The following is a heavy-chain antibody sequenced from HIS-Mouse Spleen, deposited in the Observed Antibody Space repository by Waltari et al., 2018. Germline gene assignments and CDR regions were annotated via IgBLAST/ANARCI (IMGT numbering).Heavy chain of an antibody. CDR1: GSNVTSSD. J-gene: IGHJ4*02. D-gene: IGHD4-4*01. V-gene: IGHV1-8*01. CDR3: ARGHDYSNYFDY. CDR2: MNPNSGNT. Sequence: QVQLVQSGAEVQKPGASVKVSCQAYGSNVTSSDLTWVRQATGQGLEWMGWMNPNSGNTGYAQKFQGRVTMTRNTSISTAYMELSSLRSEDTAVYYCARGHDYSNYFDYWGQGTLVTVSS.